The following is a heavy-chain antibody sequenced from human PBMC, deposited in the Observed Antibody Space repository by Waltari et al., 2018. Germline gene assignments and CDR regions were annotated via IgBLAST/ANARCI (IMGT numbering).Heavy chain of an antibody. CDR3: AKDPRRCSSTSCPFDY. V-gene: IGHV3-23*01. CDR1: GFTFSSYA. CDR2: ISGSGGST. Sequence: EVQLLESGGGLVQPGGSLRLSCAASGFTFSSYAMSWVRQAPGKGLEWGSAISGSGGSTYYADSVKGRFTISRDNSKNTLYLQMNSLRAEDTAVYYCAKDPRRCSSTSCPFDYWGQGTLVTVSS. D-gene: IGHD2-2*01. J-gene: IGHJ4*02.